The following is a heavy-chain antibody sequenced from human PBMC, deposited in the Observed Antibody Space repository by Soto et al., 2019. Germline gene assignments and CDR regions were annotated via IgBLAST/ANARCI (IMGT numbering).Heavy chain of an antibody. J-gene: IGHJ2*01. Sequence: QVQLVQSGAEVKKPGSSVKVSCKASGGTFSSYAISWVRQAPGQGLEWMGGIIPIFGTANYAQKFQGRVTTTADESTSTAYMELSSLRSEDTAVYYCARAGYYYDSSGYSYYWYFDLWGRGTLVTVSS. D-gene: IGHD3-22*01. V-gene: IGHV1-69*01. CDR1: GGTFSSYA. CDR3: ARAGYYYDSSGYSYYWYFDL. CDR2: IIPIFGTA.